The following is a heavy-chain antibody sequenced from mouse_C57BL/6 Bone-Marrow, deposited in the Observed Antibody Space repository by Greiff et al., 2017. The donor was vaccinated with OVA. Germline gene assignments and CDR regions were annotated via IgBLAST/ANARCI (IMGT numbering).Heavy chain of an antibody. CDR2: INPYNGGT. CDR1: GYTFTDYY. D-gene: IGHD1-1*01. CDR3: ARPPYYGSSGAWFAY. Sequence: VQLKESGPVLVKPGASVKMSCKASGYTFTDYYMNWVKQSHGKSLEWIGVINPYNGGTSYNQKFKGKATLTVDKSSSTAYMELNSLTSEDSAVYYCARPPYYGSSGAWFAYWGQGTLVTVSA. J-gene: IGHJ3*01. V-gene: IGHV1-19*01.